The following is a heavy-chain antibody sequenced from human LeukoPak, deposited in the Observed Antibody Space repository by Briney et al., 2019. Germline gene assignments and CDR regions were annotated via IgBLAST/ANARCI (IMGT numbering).Heavy chain of an antibody. Sequence: PGGSLRLSCAASGFTFSSYAMHWVRQAPGKGLEWVAVISYDGSNKYYADSVKGRFTISRDNSKNTLYLQMNSLRAEDTAVYYCASPVVVVAATLFDYWGQGTLVTVSS. CDR1: GFTFSSYA. V-gene: IGHV3-30-3*01. J-gene: IGHJ4*02. CDR3: ASPVVVVAATLFDY. CDR2: ISYDGSNK. D-gene: IGHD2-15*01.